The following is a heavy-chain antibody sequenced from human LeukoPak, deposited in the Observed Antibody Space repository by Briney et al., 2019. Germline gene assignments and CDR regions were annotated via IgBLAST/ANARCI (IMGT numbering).Heavy chain of an antibody. V-gene: IGHV4-34*01. CDR2: IDQSEST. Sequence: SETLSLTCAVYGGSFSGYYWSRIRQSPERGLEWIGEIDQSESTNYNLSLKSRVTISVDTSKNQFSLRLSSVTAADTAVYYCARGSRGGYSSSWYIPIPPADYWGQGTLVTVSP. D-gene: IGHD6-13*01. CDR3: ARGSRGGYSSSWYIPIPPADY. J-gene: IGHJ4*02. CDR1: GGSFSGYY.